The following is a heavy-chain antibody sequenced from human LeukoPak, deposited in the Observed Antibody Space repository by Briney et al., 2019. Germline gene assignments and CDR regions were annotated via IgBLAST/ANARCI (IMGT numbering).Heavy chain of an antibody. Sequence: SETLSLTCTVSGGSISSYYWSWIRQPPGKGLEWIGYIYYSGSTNYNPSLKSRVTISVDTSKNQFSLKLGSVTAADTAVYYCARVGGYCSSTSCYTGGWFGPWGQGTLVTVSS. CDR1: GGSISSYY. V-gene: IGHV4-59*01. CDR2: IYYSGST. CDR3: ARVGGYCSSTSCYTGGWFGP. D-gene: IGHD2-2*02. J-gene: IGHJ5*02.